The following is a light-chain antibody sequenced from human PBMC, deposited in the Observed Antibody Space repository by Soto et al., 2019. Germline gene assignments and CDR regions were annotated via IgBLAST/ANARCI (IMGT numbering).Light chain of an antibody. V-gene: IGKV3-20*01. CDR2: HAS. J-gene: IGKJ2*01. CDR1: QSVANNY. Sequence: EIVLTQSPGTLSLSPGEGATLSCRASQSVANNYVAWYQHKPGQAPRLLIYHASSRATDIPDNFSGTGSGTDFTLTISRLEPEDFVVYFCQQYGTSPRTFGQGTKLEIK. CDR3: QQYGTSPRT.